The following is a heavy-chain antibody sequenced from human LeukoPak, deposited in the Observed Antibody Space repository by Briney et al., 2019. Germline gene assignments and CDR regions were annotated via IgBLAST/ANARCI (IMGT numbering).Heavy chain of an antibody. J-gene: IGHJ3*02. V-gene: IGHV4-59*12. D-gene: IGHD1-1*01. CDR3: ARDSNWSKAFDI. CDR1: GGSISSYY. CDR2: IYHSGST. Sequence: PSETLSLTCTVSGGSISSYYWSWIRQPPGKGLEWIGYIYHSGSTDYNPSIKSRVTISVDTSKSQFSLKLSSVTAADTAVYFCARDSNWSKAFDIWGQGTMVTVSS.